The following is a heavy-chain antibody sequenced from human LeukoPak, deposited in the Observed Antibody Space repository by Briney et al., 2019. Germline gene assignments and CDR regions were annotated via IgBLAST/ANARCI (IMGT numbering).Heavy chain of an antibody. CDR1: GLIVSSNY. CDR2: IYSGGRT. Sequence: GGSLRLSCAASGLIVSSNYMSWVRQAPEKGLEWVSVIYSGGRTFYADSVRGRFTISRDNSKNTLFLQMNSLRAEDTAVYYCARDQYYDSGTYSYYYMDVWGKGTTVTVSS. V-gene: IGHV3-53*01. J-gene: IGHJ6*03. D-gene: IGHD3-10*01. CDR3: ARDQYYDSGTYSYYYMDV.